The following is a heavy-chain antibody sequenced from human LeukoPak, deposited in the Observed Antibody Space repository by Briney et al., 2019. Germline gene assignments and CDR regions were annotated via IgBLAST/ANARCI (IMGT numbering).Heavy chain of an antibody. V-gene: IGHV3-33*01. CDR2: IWSDGSNK. D-gene: IGHD2-21*01. J-gene: IGHJ4*02. CDR3: ARARSSTFSYSDY. CDR1: GFTFSYYG. Sequence: GGSVRLSCAASGFTFSYYGMHWVRQAPGKGLEWLAVIWSDGSNKYYADSAKGRFTISRDNSKNTLYLEMNSLRAEDTAVYFCARARSSTFSYSDYWGQGTLVTVSS.